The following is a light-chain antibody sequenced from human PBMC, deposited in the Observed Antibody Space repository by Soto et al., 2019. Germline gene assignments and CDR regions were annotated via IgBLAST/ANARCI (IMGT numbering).Light chain of an antibody. J-gene: IGKJ2*01. Sequence: IQLTQSPSSLSASVGDRVTISCRASQGNNSFVAWYQQKSGKAPKLLIYAASTLQSGVPSRFRGSGSGTDFTLTISSLQPEDFATYYCQQLNDRRFSFGQGTKVDIK. V-gene: IGKV1-9*01. CDR1: QGNNSF. CDR3: QQLNDRRFS. CDR2: AAS.